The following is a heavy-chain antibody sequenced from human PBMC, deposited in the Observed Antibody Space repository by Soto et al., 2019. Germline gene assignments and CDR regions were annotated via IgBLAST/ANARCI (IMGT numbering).Heavy chain of an antibody. CDR2: IIPIFGTA. D-gene: IGHD3-22*01. CDR3: ARENRVDYYDSSGYTGIDY. CDR1: GGTFSSYA. J-gene: IGHJ4*02. Sequence: SVKVSCKASGGTFSSYAISWVRQAPGQGLEWMGGIIPIFGTANYAQKFQGRVTITADKSTSTAYMELSSLRSEDTAVYYCARENRVDYYDSSGYTGIDYWGQGTLVTVSS. V-gene: IGHV1-69*06.